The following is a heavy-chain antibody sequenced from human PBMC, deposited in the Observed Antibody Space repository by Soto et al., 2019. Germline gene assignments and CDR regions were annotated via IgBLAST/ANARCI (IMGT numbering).Heavy chain of an antibody. J-gene: IGHJ3*02. D-gene: IGHD3-10*01. Sequence: GGSLRLSCAASGFTFSSYSMNWVRQAPGKGLEWVSYISSSSSTIYYADSVKGRFTISRDNAKNSLYLQMNSLRAEDTAVYYCASINYYGSGSYSGAFDIWGQGTMVTV. CDR1: GFTFSSYS. CDR3: ASINYYGSGSYSGAFDI. CDR2: ISSSSSTI. V-gene: IGHV3-48*01.